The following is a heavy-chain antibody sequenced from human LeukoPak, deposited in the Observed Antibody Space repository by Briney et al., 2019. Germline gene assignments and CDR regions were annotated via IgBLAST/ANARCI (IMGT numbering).Heavy chain of an antibody. CDR1: GGSFGGYY. CDR3: ARRGWGDPDDAFDI. Sequence: SETLSLTCAVYGGSFGGYYWSWIRQPPGKGLEWIGYIYYSGSTNYNPSLKSRVTISVDTSKNQFSLKLSSVTAADTAVYYCARRGWGDPDDAFDIWGQGTMVTVSS. V-gene: IGHV4-59*08. J-gene: IGHJ3*02. D-gene: IGHD2-21*02. CDR2: IYYSGST.